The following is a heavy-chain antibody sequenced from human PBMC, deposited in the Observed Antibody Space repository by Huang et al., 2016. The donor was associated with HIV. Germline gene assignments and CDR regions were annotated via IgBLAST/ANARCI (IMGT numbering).Heavy chain of an antibody. D-gene: IGHD3-22*01. J-gene: IGHJ4*02. CDR3: ARVESRRYYDSSGYYY. CDR1: GGTFSSYA. CDR2: VIPILGTA. Sequence: QVQLVQSGAEVKKPGSSVKVSCKASGGTFSSYAISRVRQAPGQGLGWRGGVIPILGTANDAQKFQGRVTITADESTSTAYMELSSLRSEDTAVYYCARVESRRYYDSSGYYYWGQGTLVTVSS. V-gene: IGHV1-69*01.